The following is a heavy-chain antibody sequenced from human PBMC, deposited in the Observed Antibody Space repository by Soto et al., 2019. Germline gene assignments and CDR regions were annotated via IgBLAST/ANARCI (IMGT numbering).Heavy chain of an antibody. V-gene: IGHV1-8*02. D-gene: IGHD3-3*01. J-gene: IGHJ4*02. CDR2: MNPNSGNT. CDR1: GYTFTTFD. CDR3: TGGNFRY. Sequence: QVQLVQSGAEVKKPGASVKVSCKASGYTFTTFDIYWVRQATGQGLEWMGWMNPNSGNTGYAQKFRGRVTMTRNTSITTAHMELTSLRSDDTGVYCCTGGNFRYWGQGTQVAVSS.